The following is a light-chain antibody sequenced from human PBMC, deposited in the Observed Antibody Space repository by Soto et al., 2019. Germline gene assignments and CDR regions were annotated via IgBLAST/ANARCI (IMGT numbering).Light chain of an antibody. CDR2: DVS. CDR1: SSDVGGYNY. CDR3: CSYAGNYYV. Sequence: QSALTQPRSVSGSPGQSVTISCTGTSSDVGGYNYVSWYQQHPGKAPKLMIYDVSKRPSGVPDRFSGSKSGNTASLTISGLQAEDEADSYCCSYAGNYYVFGPGTKLTVL. V-gene: IGLV2-11*01. J-gene: IGLJ1*01.